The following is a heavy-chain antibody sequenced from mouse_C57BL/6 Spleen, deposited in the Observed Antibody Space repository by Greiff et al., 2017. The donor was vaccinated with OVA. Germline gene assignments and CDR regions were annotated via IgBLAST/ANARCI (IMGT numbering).Heavy chain of an antibody. V-gene: IGHV5-9-1*02. CDR2: ISSGGDYI. Sequence: EVKLQESGEGLVKPGGSLKLSCAASGFTFSSYAMSWVRQTPEKRLEWVAYISSGGDYIYYADTVKGRFTISRDNARNTLYLQMSSLKSEDTAMYYCTRGRYYGSSYDWFAYWGQGTLVTVSA. D-gene: IGHD1-1*01. CDR1: GFTFSSYA. CDR3: TRGRYYGSSYDWFAY. J-gene: IGHJ3*01.